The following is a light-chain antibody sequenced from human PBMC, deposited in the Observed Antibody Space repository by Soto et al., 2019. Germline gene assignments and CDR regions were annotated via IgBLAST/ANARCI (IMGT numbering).Light chain of an antibody. Sequence: DIDMTQSPSTVSASVLDRVTITCLASQSISDSLAWYQQKPGKAPDLLIYGASSRATAIPDRFSGSGSGTDFTLTITRLEPEDFAVYYCQQYGTSTVTFGPGTKVDIK. CDR3: QQYGTSTVT. V-gene: IGKV1-5*01. J-gene: IGKJ3*01. CDR2: GAS. CDR1: QSISDS.